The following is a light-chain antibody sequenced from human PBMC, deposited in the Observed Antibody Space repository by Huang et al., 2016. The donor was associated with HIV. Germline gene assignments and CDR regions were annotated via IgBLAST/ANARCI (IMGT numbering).Light chain of an antibody. CDR2: AAS. J-gene: IGKJ2*01. V-gene: IGKV1-39*01. CDR1: QSISSH. Sequence: DIQMTQSPSSLSASVGDRVAITCRASQSISSHLNWYQQKPGTAPKVLIYAASNLQGGVPSRFSGSASGTDFTLTINSLQPEDFATYYCQQTYTTPYTFGQGTKLEIK. CDR3: QQTYTTPYT.